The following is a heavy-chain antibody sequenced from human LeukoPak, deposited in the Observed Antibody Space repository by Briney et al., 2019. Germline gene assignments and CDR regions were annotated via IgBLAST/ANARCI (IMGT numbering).Heavy chain of an antibody. V-gene: IGHV4-39*07. CDR2: MYYSGST. CDR1: GGSISSSSYY. CDR3: ARGIGGY. J-gene: IGHJ4*02. D-gene: IGHD1-26*01. Sequence: SETLSLTCTVSGGSISSSSYYWGWIRQPPGKGLEWIGSMYYSGSTHYNPSLKSRVTISVDTSKNQFSLKLSSVTAADTAVYYCARGIGGYWGQGTLVTVSS.